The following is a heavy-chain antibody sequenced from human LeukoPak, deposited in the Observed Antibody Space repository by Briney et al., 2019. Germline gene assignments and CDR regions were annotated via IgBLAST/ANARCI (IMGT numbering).Heavy chain of an antibody. V-gene: IGHV4-4*07. Sequence: SETLSLTCTVSGGSISSYYWGWIQQPAGKGLEWIGRIYTSGSTNYNPSLKSRVTISVDKSKNQFSLKLSSVTAADTAVYYCARERSYDFWSGHEYRYNWFDPWGQGTLVTVSS. CDR1: GGSISSYY. J-gene: IGHJ5*02. CDR2: IYTSGST. D-gene: IGHD3-3*01. CDR3: ARERSYDFWSGHEYRYNWFDP.